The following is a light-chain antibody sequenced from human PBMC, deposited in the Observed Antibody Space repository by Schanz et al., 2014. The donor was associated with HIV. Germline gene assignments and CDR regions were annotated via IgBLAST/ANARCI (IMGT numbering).Light chain of an antibody. CDR1: SSDVGGYNY. Sequence: QSALTQPPSASGSPGQSVTFSCTGTSSDVGGYNYVSWYQQHPGKAPKLMIYEVFKRPSGVPDRFSGSKSGNTASLTVSGLQAEDEADYYCAAWDDSLSGWVFGGGTKLTVL. CDR3: AAWDDSLSGWV. CDR2: EVF. J-gene: IGLJ3*02. V-gene: IGLV2-8*01.